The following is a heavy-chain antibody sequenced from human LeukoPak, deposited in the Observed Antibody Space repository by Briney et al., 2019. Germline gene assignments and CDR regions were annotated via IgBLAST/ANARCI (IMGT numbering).Heavy chain of an antibody. V-gene: IGHV3-30*02. J-gene: IGHJ6*03. Sequence: GGSLRLSCAASGFTFSSYGMHWVRQAPGKGLEWVAFIRYDGSNKYYADSVKGRFTISRDNSKNTLYLQMNSLRAEDTAVYYCAKAPRYCSSTSCYYYMDVWGKGTTVTVSS. D-gene: IGHD2-2*01. CDR1: GFTFSSYG. CDR3: AKAPRYCSSTSCYYYMDV. CDR2: IRYDGSNK.